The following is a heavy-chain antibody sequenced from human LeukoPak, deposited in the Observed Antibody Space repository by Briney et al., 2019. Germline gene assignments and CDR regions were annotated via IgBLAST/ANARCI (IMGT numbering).Heavy chain of an antibody. J-gene: IGHJ4*02. Sequence: PSETLSLTCSVSGGSISSHYWSWIRQPPGKGLEWIGSIYYSGSTYYNPSLKSRVTISVDTSKTQFSLKLSSVTAADTAVYYCARRLYYYGSGSYYPFDYWGQGTLVTVSS. D-gene: IGHD3-10*01. V-gene: IGHV4-59*05. CDR2: IYYSGST. CDR3: ARRLYYYGSGSYYPFDY. CDR1: GGSISSHY.